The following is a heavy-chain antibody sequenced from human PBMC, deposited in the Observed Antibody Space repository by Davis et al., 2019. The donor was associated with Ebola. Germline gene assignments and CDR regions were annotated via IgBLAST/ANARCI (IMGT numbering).Heavy chain of an antibody. CDR2: IYYSGST. J-gene: IGHJ4*02. D-gene: IGHD3-3*01. V-gene: IGHV4-39*01. CDR3: ARRGSGRYDFWSGYYGY. Sequence: MPSETLSLTCAVSGGSISSSSYYWGWIRQPPGKGLEWIGSIYYSGSTYYNPSLTSRVTLSVDTSKNQFSLKLSSVTAADTAVYYCARRGSGRYDFWSGYYGYWGQGTLVTVSS. CDR1: GGSISSSSYY.